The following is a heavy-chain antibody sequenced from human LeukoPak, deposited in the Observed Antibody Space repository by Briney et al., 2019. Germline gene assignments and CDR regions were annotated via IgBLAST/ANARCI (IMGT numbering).Heavy chain of an antibody. CDR1: GFTFSRSA. CDR3: AKDANYLDSSGYLIPFDY. D-gene: IGHD3-22*01. Sequence: GGSLRLSCSASGFTFSRSAMTWVRQLPGGGLEWVSSISGTGQQTYYGDSVKGRFSVSRDNSQNTLYLQMDSLRADDSALYYCAKDANYLDSSGYLIPFDYWGQGTLVTVSS. J-gene: IGHJ4*02. CDR2: ISGTGQQT. V-gene: IGHV3-23*01.